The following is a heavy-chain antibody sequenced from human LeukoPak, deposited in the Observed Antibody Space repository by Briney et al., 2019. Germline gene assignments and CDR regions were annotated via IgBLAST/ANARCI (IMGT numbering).Heavy chain of an antibody. CDR1: GFIFSSYA. D-gene: IGHD6-13*01. CDR2: ISGSGGST. CDR3: AKGPYSSSWYYFDY. Sequence: GGSLRLSCAVSGFIFSSYAMSWVRQAPGKGLEWVSSISGSGGSTDYADSVKGRFTISRDNSKNTLYLQMNSLRAEDTAVYYCAKGPYSSSWYYFDYWGQGTLVTVSS. V-gene: IGHV3-23*01. J-gene: IGHJ4*02.